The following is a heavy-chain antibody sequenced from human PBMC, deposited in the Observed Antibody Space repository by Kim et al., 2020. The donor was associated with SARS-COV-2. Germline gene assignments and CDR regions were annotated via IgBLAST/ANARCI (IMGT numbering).Heavy chain of an antibody. Sequence: VKGRVTISRDNSKNTLYLQMNSLRAEDTAVYYCAKDEGYCSSTSCYADGPWGQGTLVTVSS. J-gene: IGHJ5*02. CDR3: AKDEGYCSSTSCYADGP. D-gene: IGHD2-2*01. V-gene: IGHV3-30*02.